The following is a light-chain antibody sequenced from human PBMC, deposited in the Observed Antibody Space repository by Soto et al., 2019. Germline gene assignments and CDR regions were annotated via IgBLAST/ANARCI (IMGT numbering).Light chain of an antibody. CDR3: GTWDSSLSAVV. V-gene: IGLV1-51*01. CDR2: DNN. J-gene: IGLJ2*01. CDR1: SSNIGENY. Sequence: VLTQPPSVSAAPGQKVTISCSGSSSNIGENYVSWYQQLPGTAPKLLIYDNNKRPSGIPDRFSGSKSGTSATLGFTGLQTGDEADYYCGTWDSSLSAVVFGGGTKLTVL.